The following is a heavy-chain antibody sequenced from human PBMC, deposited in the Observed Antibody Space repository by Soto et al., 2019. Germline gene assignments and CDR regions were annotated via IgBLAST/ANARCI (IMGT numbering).Heavy chain of an antibody. CDR2: IKEDGSDK. V-gene: IGHV3-7*01. CDR1: GFTFEKYW. J-gene: IGHJ4*02. Sequence: DVQLLESGGALVQPGESLRLSCAASGFTFEKYWMTWARQAPGKGLELVANIKEDGSDKTYVDSMKGRFTVSRDNTKDFLFLQMNSLRDEDTAVYYCARGRSTDYWGQGTLVIVSS. CDR3: ARGRSTDY.